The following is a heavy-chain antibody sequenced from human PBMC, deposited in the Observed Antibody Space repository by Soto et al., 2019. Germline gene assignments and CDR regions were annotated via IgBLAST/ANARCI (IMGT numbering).Heavy chain of an antibody. CDR2: IYHIGST. CDR1: GASINSANW. Sequence: QVLLEESGPGLVRPSGTLSLTCSVSGASINSANWWVWVRQPPGKGLEWIGEIYHIGSTTYNPSLKSRATISVDKSKTHFSLIVTSVTAADTAVYYCAKRYDFWSGRWYGLGVWGQGTTVTVSS. V-gene: IGHV4-4*02. CDR3: AKRYDFWSGRWYGLGV. J-gene: IGHJ6*02. D-gene: IGHD3-3*01.